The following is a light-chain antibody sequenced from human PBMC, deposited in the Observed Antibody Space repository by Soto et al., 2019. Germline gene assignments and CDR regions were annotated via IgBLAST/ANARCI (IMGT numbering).Light chain of an antibody. V-gene: IGLV2-14*01. CDR2: DVS. Sequence: QSALTQPASVSGSPGQSITISCTGTSSDVGGYNYVSWYQQHPGKAPKLMIYDVSNRPSGVSNRFSGSKSGNTASLTISGIQAEDEADYYCRSYTSSSTSVVFGGGTKFTVL. J-gene: IGLJ2*01. CDR3: RSYTSSSTSVV. CDR1: SSDVGGYNY.